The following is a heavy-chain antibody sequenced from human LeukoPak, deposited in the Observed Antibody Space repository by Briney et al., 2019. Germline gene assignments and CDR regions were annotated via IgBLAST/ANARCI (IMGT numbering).Heavy chain of an antibody. V-gene: IGHV4-59*01. CDR1: GGSISSYY. D-gene: IGHD6-6*01. CDR3: ARSLSSSSFELSAFDI. J-gene: IGHJ3*02. Sequence: PSETLSLTCTVSGGSISSYYWSWIRQPPGKGLEWIGYIYYSGSTNYNPSLKSRVTISVDTSKNQFSLKLSSVTAADTAVYYCARSLSSSSFELSAFDIWAKGQWSPSLQ. CDR2: IYYSGST.